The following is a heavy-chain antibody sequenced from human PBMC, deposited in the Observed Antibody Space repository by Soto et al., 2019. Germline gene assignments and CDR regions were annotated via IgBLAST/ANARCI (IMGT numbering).Heavy chain of an antibody. CDR1: ELPFENYA. CDR3: AKDKVYSNYQYYFAS. D-gene: IGHD4-4*01. J-gene: IGHJ4*02. CDR2: ISWKSGSI. Sequence: SMRLACPASELPFENYAMHLVRQGPGKGLEWVAGISWKSGSIGYADSVRGRFTISRDNAKNSLYLQMNSLRPEDTALYYCAKDKVYSNYQYYFASWGQGTLVTVSA. V-gene: IGHV3-9*01.